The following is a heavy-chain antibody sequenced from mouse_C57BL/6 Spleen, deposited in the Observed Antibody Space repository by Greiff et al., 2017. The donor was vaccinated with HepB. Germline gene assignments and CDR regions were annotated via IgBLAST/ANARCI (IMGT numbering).Heavy chain of an antibody. J-gene: IGHJ3*01. CDR1: GFTFSDYG. D-gene: IGHD2-4*01. CDR3: ARHYDYDGAWFAY. CDR2: ISSGSSTI. V-gene: IGHV5-17*01. Sequence: EVKLMESGGGLVKPGGSLKLSCAASGFTFSDYGMHWVRQAPEKGLEWVAYISSGSSTIYYADTVKGRFTISRDNAKNTLFLQMTSLRSEDTAMYYCARHYDYDGAWFAYWGQGTLGTVSA.